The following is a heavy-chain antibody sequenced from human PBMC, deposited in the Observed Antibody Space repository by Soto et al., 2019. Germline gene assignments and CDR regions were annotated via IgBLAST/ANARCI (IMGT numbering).Heavy chain of an antibody. Sequence: QITLKDSGHTLVKPTHTLTLTCTSSGFSLTNYGVGVAWVRQPQGEALDWLALIYWDDDERYSPSLKPRLTMPKLISKKPVASTQSIREPVDSVTYSCARSRDLVTEDAQVGNFDSWGQGKLFTFPA. CDR2: IYWDDDE. V-gene: IGHV2-5*02. CDR3: ARSRDLVTEDAQVGNFDS. CDR1: GFSLTNYGVG. J-gene: IGHJ4*02. D-gene: IGHD2-15*01.